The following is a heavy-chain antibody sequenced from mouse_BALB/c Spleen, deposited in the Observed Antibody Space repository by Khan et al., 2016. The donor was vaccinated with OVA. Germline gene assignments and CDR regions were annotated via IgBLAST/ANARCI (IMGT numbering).Heavy chain of an antibody. CDR1: GDSITSGY. Sequence: VQLKESGPSLVKPSQTLSLTCSVTGDSITSGYWSWIRNFPGNKLEYMGYIIYNGYTDYNPSLKSRLAITRHTSKDQYDLQLNSVTTYDAATYDCARSTYRYAFAYWGQGTLVTVSA. CDR2: IIYNGYT. J-gene: IGHJ3*01. CDR3: ARSTYRYAFAY. D-gene: IGHD2-14*01. V-gene: IGHV3-8*02.